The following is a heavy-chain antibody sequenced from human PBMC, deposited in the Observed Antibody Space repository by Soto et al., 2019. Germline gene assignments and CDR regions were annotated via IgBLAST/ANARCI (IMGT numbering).Heavy chain of an antibody. CDR3: ASFLQYSHDAFDI. D-gene: IGHD5-18*01. CDR1: GGTFSSYT. Sequence: GASVKVSCKASGGTFSSYTISWVRQAPGQGLEWMGRIIPILGIANYAQKFQGRVTITADKSTSTAYMELSSLRSEDTAVYYCASFLQYSHDAFDIWGQGTMVTVSS. CDR2: IIPILGIA. J-gene: IGHJ3*02. V-gene: IGHV1-69*02.